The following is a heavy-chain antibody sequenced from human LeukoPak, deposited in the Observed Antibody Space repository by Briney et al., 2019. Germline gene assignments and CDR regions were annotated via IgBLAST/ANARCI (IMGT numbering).Heavy chain of an antibody. V-gene: IGHV4-34*01. J-gene: IGHJ5*02. CDR2: INHSGST. Sequence: PSETLSLTCAVYGGSFSSNYWSWIRQPPGKGLEWIGEINHSGSTNYNPSLKSRVTISVDTSKNQFSLKLSSVTAADTAVYYCARADIAEDWFDPWGQGTLVTVSS. CDR3: ARADIAEDWFDP. D-gene: IGHD6-13*01. CDR1: GGSFSSNY.